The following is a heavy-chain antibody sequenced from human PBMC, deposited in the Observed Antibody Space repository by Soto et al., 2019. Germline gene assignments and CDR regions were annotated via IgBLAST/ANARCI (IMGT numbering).Heavy chain of an antibody. V-gene: IGHV1-46*01. CDR1: GYTFTHYY. CDR2: INPASGST. Sequence: QVQLVQSGAEVKKPGASVKVSCRTSGYTFTHYYIHWVRQAPGQGLEWLGIINPASGSTNYAQDFQGRVTLTMDTSTTTVYMELSGLRAEDTAFFYWARDLAAGDHWGQGTLVTVSS. CDR3: ARDLAAGDH. D-gene: IGHD6-13*01. J-gene: IGHJ4*02.